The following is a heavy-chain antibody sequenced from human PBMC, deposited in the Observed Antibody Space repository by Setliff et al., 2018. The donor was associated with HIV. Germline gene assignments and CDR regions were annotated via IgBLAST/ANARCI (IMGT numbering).Heavy chain of an antibody. CDR3: AKHGFERKSPYNWFDS. V-gene: IGHV5-51*01. D-gene: IGHD3-16*01. CDR1: GYNFPTSW. CDR2: IYPDDSAT. J-gene: IGHJ5*01. Sequence: GESLKISCQGSGYNFPTSWIGWVRQTPGKGLEWMGIIYPDDSATRYSPSFQGQVTISADKSINTAYMRWRSLRASDTAMYFCAKHGFERKSPYNWFDSWGQGTLVTVSS.